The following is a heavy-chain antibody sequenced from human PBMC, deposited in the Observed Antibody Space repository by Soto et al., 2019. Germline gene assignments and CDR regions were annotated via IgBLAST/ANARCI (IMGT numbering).Heavy chain of an antibody. Sequence: QVQLVESGGGVVQPGRSLRLSCAASGFTFSSYGMHWVRQAPGKGLEWVAVISYDGSNKYYADSVKGRFTISRDNSKNTLYLQMNSLRAEDTAVYYCAKDYLPRAGRHCYFDLWGRGTLVTVSS. CDR3: AKDYLPRAGRHCYFDL. CDR2: ISYDGSNK. J-gene: IGHJ2*01. CDR1: GFTFSSYG. D-gene: IGHD1-1*01. V-gene: IGHV3-30*18.